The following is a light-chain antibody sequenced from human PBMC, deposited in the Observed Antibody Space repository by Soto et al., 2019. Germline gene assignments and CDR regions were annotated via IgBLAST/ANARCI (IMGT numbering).Light chain of an antibody. CDR3: SSYTSTSSNFV. J-gene: IGLJ1*01. Sequence: QSVLTQPASVSGSPGQSITISCTGSSSDVGGYNYVSWYQQHPGKAPQLMIYEVSNRPSGVSNRFSGSKSGNTASLTISGPQTEDEADYYCSSYTSTSSNFVFGGGTKVTVL. CDR1: SSDVGGYNY. V-gene: IGLV2-14*01. CDR2: EVS.